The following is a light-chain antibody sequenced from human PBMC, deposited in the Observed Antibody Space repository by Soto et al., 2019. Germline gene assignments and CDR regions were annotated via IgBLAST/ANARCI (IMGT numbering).Light chain of an antibody. CDR3: SSSTARNPTYV. Sequence: QSVLTQPPSASGSPGQSVTISCTGTSSDVGGYDYVSWYQQHPAKAPKLMIYEVTIRPSGVSDRFSGSKSGNTASLTVSGLQAEDEADYYCSSSTARNPTYVLGTGTKVTVL. V-gene: IGLV2-8*01. J-gene: IGLJ1*01. CDR1: SSDVGGYDY. CDR2: EVT.